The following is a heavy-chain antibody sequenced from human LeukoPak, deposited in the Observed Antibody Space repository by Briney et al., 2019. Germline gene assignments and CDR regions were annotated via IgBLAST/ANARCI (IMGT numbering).Heavy chain of an antibody. D-gene: IGHD5-18*01. V-gene: IGHV3-74*01. CDR2: INSDGSIT. CDR3: ARDAVDTANAV. CDR1: GFTFTTCW. Sequence: PGGSLRLSCAASGFTFTTCWMHWVRQAPVKGLVWVSHINSDGSITSYADSVKGRFTISRDNAKNTLYLQMNSLRAEDTAVYYCARDAVDTANAVWGQGTTVTVSS. J-gene: IGHJ6*02.